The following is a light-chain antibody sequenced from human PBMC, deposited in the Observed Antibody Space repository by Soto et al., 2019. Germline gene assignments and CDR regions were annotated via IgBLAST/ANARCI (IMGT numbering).Light chain of an antibody. Sequence: EIVMTQSPGTLSLSPGERATLSGRASRGISSNLAWYQQKPGQAPRLLIYGASTSATGIPARFSGSGFGTEFTLTISSLQSEDFAVYYCQQSHNWPAFGEGTKVDI. CDR2: GAS. CDR3: QQSHNWPA. CDR1: RGISSN. V-gene: IGKV3-15*01. J-gene: IGKJ1*01.